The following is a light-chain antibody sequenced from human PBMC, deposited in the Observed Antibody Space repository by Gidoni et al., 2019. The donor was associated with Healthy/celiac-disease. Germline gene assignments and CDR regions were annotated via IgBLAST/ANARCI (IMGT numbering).Light chain of an antibody. Sequence: SYGLTQPPSVAVSPGQTASITCSGDKLGDKYACWYQQKPGQSPVLVIYQDSKRPSGPPPPPSGSSSGNTATLTISGTQAMDEADYYCQAWDSSPVVFGGGTKLTVL. CDR3: QAWDSSPVV. V-gene: IGLV3-1*01. CDR2: QDS. J-gene: IGLJ2*01. CDR1: KLGDKY.